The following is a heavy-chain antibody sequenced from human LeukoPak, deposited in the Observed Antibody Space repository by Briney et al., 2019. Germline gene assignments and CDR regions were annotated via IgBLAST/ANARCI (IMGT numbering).Heavy chain of an antibody. CDR3: ARIGYSYGPRGAFDI. J-gene: IGHJ3*02. CDR1: GGSISSSSYY. Sequence: KPSETLSLTCTVSGGSISSSSYYWGWIRQPPGKGLEWIGSIYYSGSTYYTPSLKSRVTICVDTSKNQFSLKLSSVTAADTAVYYCARIGYSYGPRGAFDIWGQGTMVTVSS. V-gene: IGHV4-39*01. CDR2: IYYSGST. D-gene: IGHD5-18*01.